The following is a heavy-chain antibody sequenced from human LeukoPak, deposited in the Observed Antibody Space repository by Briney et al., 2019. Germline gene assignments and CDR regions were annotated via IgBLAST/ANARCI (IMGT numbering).Heavy chain of an antibody. J-gene: IGHJ4*02. CDR1: GGSISSGDYN. CDR3: AREGVVGATTPFDY. V-gene: IGHV4-30-4*08. CDR2: IYDSGST. Sequence: SQTLSLTCTVSGGSISSGDYNWSWIRQPPGKGLEWIGYIYDSGSTYYNPSLKSRVTMSVDTSKNQFSLKLNSVTAADTAVYYCAREGVVGATTPFDYWGQGTLVTVSS. D-gene: IGHD1-26*01.